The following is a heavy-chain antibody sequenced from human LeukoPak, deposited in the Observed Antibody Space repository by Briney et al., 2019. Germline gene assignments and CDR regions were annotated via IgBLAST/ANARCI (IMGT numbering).Heavy chain of an antibody. V-gene: IGHV4-59*08. D-gene: IGHD2-2*01. CDR3: ARQGTITYAYFDY. CDR2: VFYSGNT. Sequence: SETLSLTCTVSGGSLSSYYWSWIRQPPGKGLEWLGYVFYSGNTRYNPSLESRVTTSADTSKNQFSLRLTSVTAADTAVYYCARQGTITYAYFDYWSQGTLVTVSS. CDR1: GGSLSSYY. J-gene: IGHJ4*02.